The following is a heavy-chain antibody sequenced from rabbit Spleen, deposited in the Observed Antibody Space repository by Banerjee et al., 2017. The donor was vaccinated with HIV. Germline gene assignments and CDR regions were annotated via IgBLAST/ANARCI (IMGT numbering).Heavy chain of an antibody. D-gene: IGHD4-2*01. CDR3: ARDSYAASGVWNL. CDR2: IGTGDDST. Sequence: QEQLVESGGGLVQPVGSLTLTCKASGFDFSSNYYISWVRQAPGKGLEWIGYIGTGDDSTGYTSWAKGRFTISKTSSTTVTLQMTSLTAADTATYFCARDSYAASGVWNLWGPGTLVTVS. J-gene: IGHJ4*01. V-gene: IGHV1S45*01. CDR1: GFDFSSNYY.